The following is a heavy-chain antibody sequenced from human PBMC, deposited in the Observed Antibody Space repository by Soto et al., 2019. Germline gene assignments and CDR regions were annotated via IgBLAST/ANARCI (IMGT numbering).Heavy chain of an antibody. J-gene: IGHJ5*02. V-gene: IGHV1-69*02. CDR2: IIPILGIA. Sequence: SVKVSCKASGVTFSSYTISWVRQAPGQGLEWMGRIIPILGIANYAQKFQGRVTITADKSTSTAYMELSSLRSEDTAVYYCARGPYLEWSSQFDPWGQGTLVTVSS. D-gene: IGHD3-3*01. CDR1: GVTFSSYT. CDR3: ARGPYLEWSSQFDP.